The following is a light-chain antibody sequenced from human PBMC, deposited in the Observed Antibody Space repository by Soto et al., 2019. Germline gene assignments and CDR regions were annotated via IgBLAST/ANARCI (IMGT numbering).Light chain of an antibody. CDR1: QSVSSY. V-gene: IGKV3-11*01. Sequence: EIVLAQSPATLSLSPGERATLSCRARQSVSSYLVWYQQKPGQAPRLLMSDASNRATGIPARFSGSGSGTDFTLTISSLEPEDFAVYYCQQRSNWPRTFGQGTKV. CDR2: DAS. J-gene: IGKJ1*01. CDR3: QQRSNWPRT.